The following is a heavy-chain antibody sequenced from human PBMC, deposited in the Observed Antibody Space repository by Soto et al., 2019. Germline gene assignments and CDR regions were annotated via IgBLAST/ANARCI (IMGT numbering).Heavy chain of an antibody. Sequence: ASVKVSCKASGYTFTSYGISWVRQAPGQGLEWMGWISAYNGNTNYAQKLQGRVTMTTDTSTSTAYMELRGLRSDDTAVYYCARDGNLNYYDSSGYYVFDYWGQGTLVTVSS. CDR2: ISAYNGNT. J-gene: IGHJ4*02. D-gene: IGHD3-22*01. CDR1: GYTFTSYG. V-gene: IGHV1-18*01. CDR3: ARDGNLNYYDSSGYYVFDY.